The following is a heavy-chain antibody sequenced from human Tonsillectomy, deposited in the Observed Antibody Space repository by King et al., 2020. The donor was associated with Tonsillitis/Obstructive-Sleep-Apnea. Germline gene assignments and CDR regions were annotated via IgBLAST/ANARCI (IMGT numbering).Heavy chain of an antibody. CDR3: ARGGRYYYDGSGPFPIDN. D-gene: IGHD3-22*01. V-gene: IGHV4-59*12. J-gene: IGHJ4*02. CDR1: GGTITSYY. CDR2: IHYSGIT. Sequence: LQLQESGSGLVKPSETLSLSCSVSGGTITSYYWSWIRQPPGKGLEWIGYIHYSGITNYNPSLKSRVTISVDTSKNQFSLKLTSVTAADTAVYYCARGGRYYYDGSGPFPIDNWGQGTLVTVSS.